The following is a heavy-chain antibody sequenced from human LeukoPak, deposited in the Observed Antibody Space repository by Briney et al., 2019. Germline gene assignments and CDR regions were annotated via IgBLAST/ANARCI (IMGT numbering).Heavy chain of an antibody. V-gene: IGHV3-7*03. CDR2: IHPDSSDK. CDR1: GFTFRHSW. D-gene: IGHD1-14*01. CDR3: TRLPRETAGDY. J-gene: IGHJ4*02. Sequence: GGSLRLSCEASGFTFRHSWLSWIRQTPGKGLEWVANIHPDSSDKFYVDSMEGRFTISRDNTKNPLYLQIDNARLDDTGLYYCTRLPRETAGDYWGQGVPVIVSS.